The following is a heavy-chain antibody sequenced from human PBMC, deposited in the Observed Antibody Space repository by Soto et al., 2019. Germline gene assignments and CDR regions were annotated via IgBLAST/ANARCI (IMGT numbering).Heavy chain of an antibody. V-gene: IGHV4-59*01. CDR2: IYYCGST. CDR1: GGSISSYY. CDR3: ASSTGTTSLYYYGMDV. Sequence: KTSETLSLTCTVSGGSISSYYWSWIRQPPGKGLEWIGYIYYCGSTNSNPSLKSRVTISVDTSKNQFYLKLSSVTAADTAVYYCASSTGTTSLYYYGMDVWGQGTTVTVSS. J-gene: IGHJ6*02. D-gene: IGHD1-7*01.